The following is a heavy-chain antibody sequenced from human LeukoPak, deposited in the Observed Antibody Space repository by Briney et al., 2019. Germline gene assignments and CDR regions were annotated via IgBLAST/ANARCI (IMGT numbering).Heavy chain of an antibody. CDR2: INHSGST. CDR3: ARAGYGYRLTYFDY. Sequence: SETLSLTCAVYGGSLSGYYWSWIRQPPGKGLEWIGEINHSGSTNYNPSLKSRVTISVDTSKNQFSLKLSSVTAADTAVYYCARAGYGYRLTYFDYWGQGTLVTVSS. V-gene: IGHV4-34*01. J-gene: IGHJ4*02. CDR1: GGSLSGYY. D-gene: IGHD5-24*01.